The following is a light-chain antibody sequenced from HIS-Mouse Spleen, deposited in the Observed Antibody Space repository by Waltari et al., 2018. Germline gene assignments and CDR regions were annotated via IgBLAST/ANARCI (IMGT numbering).Light chain of an antibody. V-gene: IGLV3-10*01. CDR3: YSKDSSGNHRV. J-gene: IGLJ2*01. CDR2: EDS. CDR1: ALPKKY. Sequence: SYELTQPPSVSVSPGQTARITCSGDALPKKYAYWYQQKSGQAPVLVIYEDSKRPSGIPERFPGSSSGTMATLTISVAQVEDEADYYCYSKDSSGNHRVFGGGTKLTVL.